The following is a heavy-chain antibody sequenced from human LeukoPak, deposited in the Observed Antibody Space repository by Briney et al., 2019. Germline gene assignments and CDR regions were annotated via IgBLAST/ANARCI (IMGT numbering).Heavy chain of an antibody. CDR3: ARERGYSYGYPGYYGMDV. V-gene: IGHV3-64*01. CDR1: GFTFSSYA. Sequence: GGSLRLSCAASGFTFSSYAMHWVRQAPGKGLEYVSAISSNGGSTYYANSVKGRFTISRDNSKNTLYLQMGSLGAEDMAVYYCARERGYSYGYPGYYGMDVWGQGTTVTVSS. CDR2: ISSNGGST. D-gene: IGHD5-18*01. J-gene: IGHJ6*02.